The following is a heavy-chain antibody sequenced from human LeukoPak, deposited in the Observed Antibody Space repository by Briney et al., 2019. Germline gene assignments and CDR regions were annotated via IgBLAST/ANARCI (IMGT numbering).Heavy chain of an antibody. CDR3: ARTLHPVMVRGPIPI. CDR1: GFTFSSYA. V-gene: IGHV3-23*01. D-gene: IGHD3-10*01. J-gene: IGHJ3*02. CDR2: ISGSGGST. Sequence: PGGSLRLSCAASGFTFSSYAMSWVRQAPGKGLEWVSAISGSGGSTYYADSVKGRFTTSRDNSKNTLYLQMNSLRAEDTAVYYCARTLHPVMVRGPIPIWGQGTMVTVSS.